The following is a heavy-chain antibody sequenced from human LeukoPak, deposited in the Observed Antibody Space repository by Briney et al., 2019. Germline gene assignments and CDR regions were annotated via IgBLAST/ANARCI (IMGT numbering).Heavy chain of an antibody. CDR3: ARGERPGLDY. J-gene: IGHJ4*02. D-gene: IGHD1-14*01. CDR1: GGSISGYY. V-gene: IGHV4-59*01. Sequence: KPSETLSLTCTVSGGSISGYYWSWIRQPPGKGLEWVGYIYYSGHTNYNPSLKSRVTISVDTSKNQFSLRLISVTAADTAVYYWARGERPGLDYWGQGTLVTVSS. CDR2: IYYSGHT.